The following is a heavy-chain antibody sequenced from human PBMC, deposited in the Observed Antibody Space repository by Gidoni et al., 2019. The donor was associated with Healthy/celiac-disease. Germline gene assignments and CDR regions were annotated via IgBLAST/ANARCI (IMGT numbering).Heavy chain of an antibody. D-gene: IGHD4-17*01. CDR1: GGSISSGGYY. CDR2: IYYSGST. J-gene: IGHJ6*02. V-gene: IGHV4-31*03. Sequence: QVQLQESGPGRVKPSQTLSLTCTVSGGSISSGGYYWSWIRQHPGKGLEWIGYIYYSGSTYYHPSLKSRVTISVDTSKNQFSLKLSSVTAADTAVYYCARDRRGDWDYGDYTIYYGMDVWGQGTTVTVSS. CDR3: ARDRRGDWDYGDYTIYYGMDV.